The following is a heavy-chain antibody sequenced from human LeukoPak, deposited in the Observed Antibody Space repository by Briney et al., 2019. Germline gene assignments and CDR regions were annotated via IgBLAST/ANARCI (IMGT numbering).Heavy chain of an antibody. Sequence: SETLSLTCAVSGGSFSGYYWSWIRQPPGQGLEWIGEINHSGSTNYNPSLKSRVTISVDTSKNQFSLNLNSVTAADTAVYYCARGGDRSFDYWGQGTLVTVSS. D-gene: IGHD3-10*01. V-gene: IGHV4-34*01. J-gene: IGHJ4*02. CDR1: GGSFSGYY. CDR2: INHSGST. CDR3: ARGGDRSFDY.